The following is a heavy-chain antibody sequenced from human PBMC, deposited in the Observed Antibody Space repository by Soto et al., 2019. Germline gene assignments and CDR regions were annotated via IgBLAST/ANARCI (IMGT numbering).Heavy chain of an antibody. V-gene: IGHV3-66*01. D-gene: IGHD6-19*01. Sequence: HPGGCLRLCCASSGFTVSINFMSWVCQTPGKGLEWVSVIYSGGSTYYADSVKGRFTISRDNSKNTLYLQMNSLRAEDTAVYYCARDRIAVAGNPEYFQHWGQGTLVTVPS. J-gene: IGHJ1*01. CDR3: ARDRIAVAGNPEYFQH. CDR2: IYSGGST. CDR1: GFTVSINF.